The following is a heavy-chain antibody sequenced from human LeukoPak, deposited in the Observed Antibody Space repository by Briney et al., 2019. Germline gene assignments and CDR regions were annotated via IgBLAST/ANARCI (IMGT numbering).Heavy chain of an antibody. CDR3: AKGVYYYGSGTLPDY. CDR2: ISSSGSTI. J-gene: IGHJ4*02. D-gene: IGHD3-10*01. V-gene: IGHV3-48*03. CDR1: GFTFSSYE. Sequence: PGGSLRLSCAASGFTFSSYEMNWVRQAPGKGLEWVSYISSSGSTIYYADSVKGRFTISRDNSKNTLYLQMNSLRAEDTAVYYCAKGVYYYGSGTLPDYWGQGTLVTVFS.